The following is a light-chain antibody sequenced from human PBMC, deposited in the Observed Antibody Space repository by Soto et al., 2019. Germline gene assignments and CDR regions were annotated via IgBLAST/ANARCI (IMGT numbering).Light chain of an antibody. CDR2: DVT. CDR1: YSDVGLYDY. J-gene: IGLJ1*01. CDR3: CSYAGTYTYV. V-gene: IGLV2-11*01. Sequence: QSALTQPRSVSGSPGQSVTLSCTGTYSDVGLYDYLSWYQQHPGKAPKLIISDVTKRPSGVPDRFSGSKSGNTASLTISGLQAEDEADYYCCSYAGTYTYVFGSGTKVTVL.